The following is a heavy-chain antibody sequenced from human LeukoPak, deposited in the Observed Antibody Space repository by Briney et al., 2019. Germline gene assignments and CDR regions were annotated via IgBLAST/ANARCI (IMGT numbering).Heavy chain of an antibody. CDR3: ARTQHSSSWSAFDI. CDR1: GGSISGYY. J-gene: IGHJ3*02. V-gene: IGHV4-59*01. Sequence: SETLSLTCTVSGGSISGYYWGWIRQPPGKGLEWVGYVHYSGTTNYNPSLKSRVTISLDTSKNQFSLKLRPLTAADTAMYYCARTQHSSSWSAFDIWGQGTMVSVSS. D-gene: IGHD6-13*01. CDR2: VHYSGTT.